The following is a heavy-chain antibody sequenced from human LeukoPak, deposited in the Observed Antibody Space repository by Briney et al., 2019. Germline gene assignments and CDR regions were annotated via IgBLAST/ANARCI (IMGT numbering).Heavy chain of an antibody. J-gene: IGHJ4*02. V-gene: IGHV3-21*01. D-gene: IGHD1-26*01. CDR3: AAKGNGYTGIYLFAH. CDR1: GFTFSSYS. Sequence: SGGSLRLSCAASGFTFSSYSMDWVRQTPGKGLEWVSSISSSSYIYYADSGKGRFTISRDNSENTLDLHMHSLRAEDTAVYYCAAKGNGYTGIYLFAHWGQGTLVTVSS. CDR2: ISSSSYI.